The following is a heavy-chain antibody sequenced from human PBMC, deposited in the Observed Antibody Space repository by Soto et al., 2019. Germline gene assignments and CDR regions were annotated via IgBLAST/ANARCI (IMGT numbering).Heavy chain of an antibody. CDR3: ARDRDGSGHSHLDS. Sequence: GGSLRLCCATSGFTFSNYAVHWVRQAPGKGLEWLTLISYDGANTQYADSVKGRFAVSRDNSENTVFLQMNSLTTEDTAIYYCARDRDGSGHSHLDSWGQGTLVTVSS. CDR2: ISYDGANT. V-gene: IGHV3-30*09. J-gene: IGHJ4*02. CDR1: GFTFSNYA. D-gene: IGHD3-22*01.